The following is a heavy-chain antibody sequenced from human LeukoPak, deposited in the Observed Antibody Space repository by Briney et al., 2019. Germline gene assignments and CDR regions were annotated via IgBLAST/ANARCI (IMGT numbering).Heavy chain of an antibody. D-gene: IGHD5-12*01. CDR2: INPNSGVT. CDR3: ARAAYRGYALLGPSNWFDP. V-gene: IGHV1-2*02. Sequence: ASVKVSCKASGYTFTDDYVHWVRQAPGQGLEWMGWINPNSGVTNYAQKFQGRVTMTRDTSISTAYMELSRLRSDDTAIYYCARAAYRGYALLGPSNWFDPWGQGTLVPVSS. CDR1: GYTFTDDY. J-gene: IGHJ5*02.